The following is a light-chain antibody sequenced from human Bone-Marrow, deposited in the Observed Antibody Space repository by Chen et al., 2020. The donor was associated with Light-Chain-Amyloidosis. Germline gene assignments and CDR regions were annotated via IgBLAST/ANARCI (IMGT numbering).Light chain of an antibody. CDR3: HSYAGNNNWV. CDR2: EVT. Sequence: QSALTQPPSASGSPGQSVAISCTGTSSDVGVYDSVSWYQQHPGKAPKLMIYEVTKRPSGVPERFSGSKSGSTASLTVSGLQAEDEADYYCHSYAGNNNWVFGGGTKLTVL. J-gene: IGLJ3*02. CDR1: SSDVGVYDS. V-gene: IGLV2-8*01.